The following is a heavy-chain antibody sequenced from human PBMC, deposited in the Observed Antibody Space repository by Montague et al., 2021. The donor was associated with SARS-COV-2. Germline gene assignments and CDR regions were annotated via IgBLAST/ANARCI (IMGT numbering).Heavy chain of an antibody. Sequence: SLRLSCAASGFTFSSYEMNWVRQAPGKGLEWVSYISSSGSTIYYADSVKGRLTISRDNAKNSLYLQMNSLRAEDTAVYYCARVGFLEWLLYFQHYGMDVWGQGTTVTVSS. D-gene: IGHD3-3*01. CDR1: GFTFSSYE. CDR2: ISSSGSTI. J-gene: IGHJ6*02. V-gene: IGHV3-48*03. CDR3: ARVGFLEWLLYFQHYGMDV.